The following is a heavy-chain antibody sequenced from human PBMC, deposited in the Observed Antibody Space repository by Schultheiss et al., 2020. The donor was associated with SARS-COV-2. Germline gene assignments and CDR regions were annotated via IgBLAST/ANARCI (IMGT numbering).Heavy chain of an antibody. J-gene: IGHJ4*02. CDR1: GFTFTSSA. CDR2: IVVGSGNT. Sequence: SVKVSCKASGFTFTSSAVQWVRQARGQRLEWIGWIVVGSGNTNYAQKFQERVTITRDMSTSTAYMELSSLRSEDTAVYYCARDEDCGGDCAMDYWGQGTLVTVSS. D-gene: IGHD2-21*01. CDR3: ARDEDCGGDCAMDY. V-gene: IGHV1-58*01.